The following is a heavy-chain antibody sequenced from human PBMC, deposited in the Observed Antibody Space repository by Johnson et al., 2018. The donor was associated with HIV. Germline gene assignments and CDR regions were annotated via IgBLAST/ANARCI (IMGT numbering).Heavy chain of an antibody. V-gene: IGHV3-74*02. Sequence: MQLVESGGGLVQPGGSLRLSCAASGFTFSSYWMHWVRQAPGKGLEWVSGISWNSGSIGYADSVKGRFTISRDNSKNTLYLQMNSLRAEDTAVYYCARASNSGYDQAFDIWGQGTMVTVSS. CDR2: ISWNSGSI. CDR1: GFTFSSYW. D-gene: IGHD5-12*01. J-gene: IGHJ3*02. CDR3: ARASNSGYDQAFDI.